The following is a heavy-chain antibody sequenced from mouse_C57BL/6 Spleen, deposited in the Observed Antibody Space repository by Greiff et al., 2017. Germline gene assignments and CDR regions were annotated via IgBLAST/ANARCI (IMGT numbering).Heavy chain of an antibody. CDR2: IYPSDSET. V-gene: IGHV1-61*01. CDR3: ARHAAYYGSSYGYFDV. Sequence: QVQLQQPGAELVRPGSSVKLSCKASGYTFTSYWMDWVKQRPGQGLEWIGNIYPSDSETHYNQKFKDKATLTVDKSSSTAYMQLSSLTSEDSAVYYCARHAAYYGSSYGYFDVWGTGTTVTVSS. D-gene: IGHD1-1*01. CDR1: GYTFTSYW. J-gene: IGHJ1*03.